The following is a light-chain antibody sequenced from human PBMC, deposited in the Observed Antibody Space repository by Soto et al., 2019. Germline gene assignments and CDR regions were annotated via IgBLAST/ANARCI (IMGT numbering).Light chain of an antibody. CDR2: DVS. CDR3: SSYTRSSPVV. CDR1: SSDVGGYNF. V-gene: IGLV2-14*01. Sequence: QSALTQPASVSGSPGQSITISCTGTSSDVGGYNFVSWYQQHPGKAPNLMIYDVSNRPSGVYNRFSGSKSGNTASLTISGLQAEDEADYYCSSYTRSSPVVFGGGTQLTVL. J-gene: IGLJ2*01.